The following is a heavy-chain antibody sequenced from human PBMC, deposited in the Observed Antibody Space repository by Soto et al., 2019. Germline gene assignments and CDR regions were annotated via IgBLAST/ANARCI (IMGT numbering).Heavy chain of an antibody. V-gene: IGHV4-4*07. CDR1: GGSIGSYY. Sequence: PSETLSLTCTVSGGSIGSYYWSWIRQPAGKGLEWIGRIYTSGSTNYNPSLKSRVTMSVDTSKNQFSLKLSSVTAADTAVYYCARAVAARPPYYYYGMDVWGQGTTVTVSS. J-gene: IGHJ6*02. D-gene: IGHD6-6*01. CDR2: IYTSGST. CDR3: ARAVAARPPYYYYGMDV.